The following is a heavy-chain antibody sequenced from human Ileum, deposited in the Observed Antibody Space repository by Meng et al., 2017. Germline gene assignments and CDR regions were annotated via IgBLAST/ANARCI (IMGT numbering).Heavy chain of an antibody. D-gene: IGHD3/OR15-3a*01. CDR1: GGFFSSDNW. V-gene: IGHV4-4*02. CDR2: ISQSGST. J-gene: IGHJ4*02. Sequence: GQRQGSGPGLVKPSGTLSLTCAVSGGFFSSDNWWSWVRQPPGKGLEWIGEISQSGSTNYNPSLKSRVTMSVDKSKNQVSLKLSSVTAADTAVYFCASHDFYSLDSWGQGTLVTVSS. CDR3: ASHDFYSLDS.